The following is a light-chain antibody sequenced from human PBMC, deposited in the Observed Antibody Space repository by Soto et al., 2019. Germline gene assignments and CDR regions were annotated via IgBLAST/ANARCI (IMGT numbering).Light chain of an antibody. CDR2: DAS. CDR3: QQYNSYWT. Sequence: DIQVKLSPSALSASVRDRVTITCRASQSISSWLAWYQQKPGKAPKLLIYDASSLESGVPSRFSGSGSGTEFTLTISSLQPDDFATYYCQQYNSYWTFGQGTKVDI. CDR1: QSISSW. J-gene: IGKJ1*01. V-gene: IGKV1-5*01.